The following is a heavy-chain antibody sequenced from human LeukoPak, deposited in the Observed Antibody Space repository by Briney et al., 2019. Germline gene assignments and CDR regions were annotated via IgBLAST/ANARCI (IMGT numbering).Heavy chain of an antibody. Sequence: PSETLSLTCTVSGGSITSSSYYWGWIRQPPGKGPEWIGSIYYTGSTNYNPSLKSRVTISVDTSKNQFSLKLSSVTAADTAVYYCARGDSYGFNGLDYWGQGTLVTVSS. CDR3: ARGDSYGFNGLDY. CDR2: IYYTGST. D-gene: IGHD5-18*01. CDR1: GGSITSSSYY. V-gene: IGHV4-39*07. J-gene: IGHJ4*02.